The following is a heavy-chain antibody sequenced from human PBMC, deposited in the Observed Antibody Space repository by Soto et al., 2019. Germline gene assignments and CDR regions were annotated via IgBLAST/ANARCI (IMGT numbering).Heavy chain of an antibody. CDR2: ILHDGSQS. CDR3: ARDGGLKYHDI. J-gene: IGHJ4*01. CDR1: GFTFKNYA. V-gene: IGHV3-30*03. D-gene: IGHD2-2*01. Sequence: GGSLRLSCAASGFTFKNYAIHWVRQAPGKGLEWLTVILHDGSQSFYADSVRGRCTISRDYSKSTVYLQLSSLKPEDTAVYYCARDGGLKYHDIRGQGDIVTVSS.